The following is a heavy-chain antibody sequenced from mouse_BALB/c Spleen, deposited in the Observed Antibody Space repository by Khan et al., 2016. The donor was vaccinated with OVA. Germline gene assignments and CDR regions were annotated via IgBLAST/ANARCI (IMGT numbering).Heavy chain of an antibody. CDR1: GYTFTNYW. Sequence: QVQLQQPGTELVRPGASVKLSCKASGYTFTNYWINWVKQRPGKGLEWIGNIYPSDSYTNYHQKFKDKATLTVDKSSSTAYMQLSSPASEDSAVXYCTRGGVYGSSFAYWGQGTLVTVSA. CDR2: IYPSDSYT. CDR3: TRGGVYGSSFAY. J-gene: IGHJ3*01. V-gene: IGHV1-69*02. D-gene: IGHD2-2*01.